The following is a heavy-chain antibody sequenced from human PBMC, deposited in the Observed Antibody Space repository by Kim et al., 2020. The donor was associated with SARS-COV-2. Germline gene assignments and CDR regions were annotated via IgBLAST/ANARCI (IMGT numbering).Heavy chain of an antibody. CDR3: AKMVSRDGYNDFYYY. J-gene: IGHJ6*03. Sequence: VGSLRLSCVASGFTFDTYAMSWVRQAPGKRLEWVSAISGGAGSKFYADSVRGRFTISRDNSKNTLYLQMNSLRDEDTALYYCAKMVSRDGYNDFYYY. CDR1: GFTFDTYA. CDR2: ISGGAGSK. D-gene: IGHD5-18*01. V-gene: IGHV3-23*01.